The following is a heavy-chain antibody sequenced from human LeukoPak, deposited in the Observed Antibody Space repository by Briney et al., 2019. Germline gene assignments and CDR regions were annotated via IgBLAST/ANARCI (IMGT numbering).Heavy chain of an antibody. CDR1: GGTFSSYA. D-gene: IGHD3-22*01. CDR2: IIPIFGTA. CDR3: ARDGGYYYDSSGYFDY. Sequence: SVKVSCKASGGTFSSYAISWVRQAPGQGLEWMGGIIPIFGTANYAQKFQGRVTITADESTSTAYMELSSLRSEDTAVYYCARDGGYYYDSSGYFDYRGQGTLVTVSS. J-gene: IGHJ4*02. V-gene: IGHV1-69*13.